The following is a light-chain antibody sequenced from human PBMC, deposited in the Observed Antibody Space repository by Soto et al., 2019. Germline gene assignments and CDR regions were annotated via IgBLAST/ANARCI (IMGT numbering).Light chain of an antibody. CDR3: KQRSNWTLT. CDR1: QSVSSN. J-gene: IGKJ4*01. V-gene: IGKV3-11*01. Sequence: EIVLTQSPATLSLSPGERATLSCRASQSVSSNLVWYQQKPGQAPRLLIYCASNRATGIPARFSGSGSGTDFTLTISSLEPEDFAVYYCKQRSNWTLTFGGGTQVEIK. CDR2: CAS.